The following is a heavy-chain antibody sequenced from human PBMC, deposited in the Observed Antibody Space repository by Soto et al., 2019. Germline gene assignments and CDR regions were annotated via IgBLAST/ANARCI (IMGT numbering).Heavy chain of an antibody. D-gene: IGHD3-10*01. CDR2: IYYSGST. Sequence: PSETLSLTCTVPGGSISSYYWSWIRQPPGKGLEWIGYIYYSGSTNYNPSLKSRVTISVDTSKNQFSLKLSSVTAADTAVYYCARVFVGFGELFRNYYYYMDVWGKGTTVTVSS. V-gene: IGHV4-59*01. J-gene: IGHJ6*03. CDR3: ARVFVGFGELFRNYYYYMDV. CDR1: GGSISSYY.